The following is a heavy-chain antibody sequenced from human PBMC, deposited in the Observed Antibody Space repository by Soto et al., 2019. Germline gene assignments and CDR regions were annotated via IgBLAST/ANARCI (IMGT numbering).Heavy chain of an antibody. V-gene: IGHV3-23*01. D-gene: IGHD1-7*01. CDR2: MSGSSSTT. CDR3: AKNQERELPRVIDF. Sequence: EVRLLESGGGLVKPGGSLRLSCATSGLTFNNYAMSWVRQAPGGGLEWVSSMSGSSSTTYYADSVRGRFTVSRDRSKNTPYLQMSSLRAEDTALYYCAKNQERELPRVIDFWGQGTLCTVSS. CDR1: GLTFNNYA. J-gene: IGHJ4*02.